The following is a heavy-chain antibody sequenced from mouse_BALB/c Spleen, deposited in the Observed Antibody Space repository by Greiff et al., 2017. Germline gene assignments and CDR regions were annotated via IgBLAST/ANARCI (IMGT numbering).Heavy chain of an antibody. CDR2: ISYSGST. D-gene: IGHD1-1*01. J-gene: IGHJ2*01. CDR3: ARGTTVPVDY. Sequence: EVHLVESGPGLVKPSQSLSLTCTVTGYSITSDYAWNWIRQFPGNKLEWMGYISYSGSTSYNPSLKSRISITRDTSKNQFFLQLNSVTTEDTATYYCARGTTVPVDYWGQGTTLTVSS. V-gene: IGHV3-2*02. CDR1: GYSITSDYA.